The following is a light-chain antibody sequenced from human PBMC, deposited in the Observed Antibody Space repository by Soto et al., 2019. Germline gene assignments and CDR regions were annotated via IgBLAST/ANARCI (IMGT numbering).Light chain of an antibody. CDR3: QQYNDWPPIT. V-gene: IGKV3-15*01. CDR1: QSVSSN. Sequence: EIVMTQSPATLSVSPGERVTLSCRASQSVSSNLAWYQQKPGQPPRLLIYGASTRATGIPARFSGSGSGTEFTPTISSLQSEDFAVYYWQQYNDWPPITFGQGTRLEI. J-gene: IGKJ5*01. CDR2: GAS.